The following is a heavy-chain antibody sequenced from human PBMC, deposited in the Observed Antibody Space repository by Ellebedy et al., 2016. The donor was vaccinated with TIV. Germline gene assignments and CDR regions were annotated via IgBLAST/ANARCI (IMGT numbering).Heavy chain of an antibody. CDR3: SVWFDP. CDR2: IKSKTDGGTT. V-gene: IGHV3-15*01. Sequence: GESLKISXAASGFTFSNAWMSWVRQAPGKGLEWVGRIKSKTDGGTTDYAAPVKGRFTISRDDSKNTLYLQMNSLKTEDTAVYYCSVWFDPWGQGTLVTVSS. J-gene: IGHJ5*02. CDR1: GFTFSNAW.